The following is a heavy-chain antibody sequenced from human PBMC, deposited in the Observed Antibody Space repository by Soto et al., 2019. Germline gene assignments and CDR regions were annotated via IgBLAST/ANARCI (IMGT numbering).Heavy chain of an antibody. D-gene: IGHD2-15*01. Sequence: GESLKISCKASGYKFTTFWLNWVRQTPGKGLEWLGRIDPTDSFTNYSPPFEGHVTISVDRSISTAYLQWNSLQASDTAIYYCARPASGGSRDAFDVWGQGTTVTVS. CDR2: IDPTDSFT. CDR3: ARPASGGSRDAFDV. CDR1: GYKFTTFW. J-gene: IGHJ3*01. V-gene: IGHV5-10-1*01.